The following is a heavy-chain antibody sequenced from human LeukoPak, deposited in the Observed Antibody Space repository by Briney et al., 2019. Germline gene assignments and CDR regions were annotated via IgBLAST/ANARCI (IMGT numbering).Heavy chain of an antibody. D-gene: IGHD3-16*01. Sequence: SETLSLTCAVYGGSFSGYYWSWIRQPPGKGLEWIGSIYHSGSTYYNPSLKSRVTISVDTSKNQFSLKLSSVTAADTAVYYCARDGGRFPDYLNWFDPWGQGTLVTVSS. CDR3: ARDGGRFPDYLNWFDP. J-gene: IGHJ5*02. V-gene: IGHV4-34*01. CDR1: GGSFSGYY. CDR2: IYHSGST.